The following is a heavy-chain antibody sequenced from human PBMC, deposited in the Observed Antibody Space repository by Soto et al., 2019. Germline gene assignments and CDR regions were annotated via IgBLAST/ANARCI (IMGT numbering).Heavy chain of an antibody. D-gene: IGHD4-17*01. J-gene: IGHJ4*02. CDR1: GYTFTGYY. CDR3: AREEGQGDYVGFDY. CDR2: INPNSGGT. Sequence: ASVKVSCKASGYTFTGYYMHWVRQAPGQGLEWMGWINPNSGGTNYAQKFQGWVTMTRDTSISTAYMELSRLRSDDTAVYHCAREEGQGDYVGFDYWGQGTLVTVSS. V-gene: IGHV1-2*04.